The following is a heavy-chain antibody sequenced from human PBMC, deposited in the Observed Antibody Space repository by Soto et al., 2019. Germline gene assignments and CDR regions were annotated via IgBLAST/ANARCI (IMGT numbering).Heavy chain of an antibody. CDR3: AWPGVRGYSYGWRTVYYGMDV. Sequence: PGGSLRLSCAASGFTFSSYAMSWVRQAPGKGLEWVSAISGSGGSTYYADSVKGRFTISRDNSKNTLYLQMNSLRAEDTAVYYCAWPGVRGYSYGWRTVYYGMDVWGQGTLVTVSS. CDR1: GFTFSSYA. CDR2: ISGSGGST. J-gene: IGHJ6*02. D-gene: IGHD5-18*01. V-gene: IGHV3-23*01.